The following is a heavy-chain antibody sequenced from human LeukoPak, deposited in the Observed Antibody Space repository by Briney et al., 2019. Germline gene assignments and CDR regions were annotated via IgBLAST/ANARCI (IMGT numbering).Heavy chain of an antibody. D-gene: IGHD6-19*01. CDR2: ISGSGSGT. CDR3: AKGAKRGSGWSEYFDY. Sequence: GGSLRLSCAASGFTFSSYAMSWVRQAPGKGLEWVSAISGSGSGTYYADSVKGRFTISRDNSNNTLYLQVNSLRADATAVYYCAKGAKRGSGWSEYFDYWGQGTLVTVSS. V-gene: IGHV3-23*01. CDR1: GFTFSSYA. J-gene: IGHJ4*02.